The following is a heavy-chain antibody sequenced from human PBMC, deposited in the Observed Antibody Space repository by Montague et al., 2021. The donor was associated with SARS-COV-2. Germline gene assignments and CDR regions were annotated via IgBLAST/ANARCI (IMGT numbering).Heavy chain of an antibody. J-gene: IGHJ4*02. CDR3: AREVGRGYSGYEGEY. CDR1: GGSFSGYY. D-gene: IGHD5-12*01. V-gene: IGHV4-34*01. CDR2: INHSGST. Sequence: SETLFLTCAVYGGSFSGYYWSWIRQPPGKGLEWIGEINHSGSTNYNPSLKSRVTISVDTSKNQFSLKLSSVTAADTAAYYCAREVGRGYSGYEGEYWGQGTLVTVSS.